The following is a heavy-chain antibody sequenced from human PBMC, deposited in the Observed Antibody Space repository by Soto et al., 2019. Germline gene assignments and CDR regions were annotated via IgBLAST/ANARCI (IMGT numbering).Heavy chain of an antibody. CDR2: IYYKDDR. CDR3: AHSDGGYEIIYFDF. V-gene: IGHV2-5*01. D-gene: IGHD5-12*01. Sequence: QITLQESGPTLVKPTQPLTLTCTFSGFSFTTAGVAVAWIRQTPGGALEWLTLIYYKDDRRFSPSLQTRLTITGDTSKNQVVLSLTNVDPGDTATYFCAHSDGGYEIIYFDFWGQGIPVTVSS. CDR1: GFSFTTAGVA. J-gene: IGHJ4*02.